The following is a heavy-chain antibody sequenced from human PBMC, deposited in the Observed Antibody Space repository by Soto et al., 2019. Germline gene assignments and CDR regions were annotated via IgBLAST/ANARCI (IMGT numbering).Heavy chain of an antibody. J-gene: IGHJ4*02. CDR3: ATADSSGYLYYFDY. D-gene: IGHD3-22*01. V-gene: IGHV1-24*01. CDR1: GYTLTELS. Sequence: ASVKVSCKVSGYTLTELSMHWVRQAPGKGLEWMGGFDPEDGETIYAQKFQGRVTMTEDTSTDTAYMELSSLRSEDTAVYYCATADSSGYLYYFDYWGQGTLVTVSS. CDR2: FDPEDGET.